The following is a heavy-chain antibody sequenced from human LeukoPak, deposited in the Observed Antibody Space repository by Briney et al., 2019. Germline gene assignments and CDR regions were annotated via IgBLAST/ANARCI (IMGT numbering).Heavy chain of an antibody. CDR2: ISSSSSYI. V-gene: IGHV3-21*01. D-gene: IGHD6-6*01. CDR3: ALIEYSSSDDAFDI. Sequence: GGSLRLSCAASGFTFSSYSMNWVRQAPGKGPEWVSSISSSSSYIYYADSVKGRFTISRDNAKNSLYPQMNSLRAEDTAVYYCALIEYSSSDDAFDIWGQGTMVTVSS. CDR1: GFTFSSYS. J-gene: IGHJ3*02.